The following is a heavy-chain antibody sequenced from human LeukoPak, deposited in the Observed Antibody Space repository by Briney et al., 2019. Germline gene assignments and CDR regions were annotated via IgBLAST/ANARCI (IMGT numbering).Heavy chain of an antibody. CDR2: ISYDGSNK. CDR1: GLTYTKHA. V-gene: IGHV3-30*04. J-gene: IGHJ4*02. CDR3: ARTLIEYSVSSCYFDY. D-gene: IGHD6-6*01. Sequence: GGSLRLSCAASGLTYTKHAMHWVRQAPGKGLEWVAVISYDGSNKKYADSVKGRFTISRDNSKNTLYLQMNSLRAEDTAVYYCARTLIEYSVSSCYFDYWGQGTLVTVSS.